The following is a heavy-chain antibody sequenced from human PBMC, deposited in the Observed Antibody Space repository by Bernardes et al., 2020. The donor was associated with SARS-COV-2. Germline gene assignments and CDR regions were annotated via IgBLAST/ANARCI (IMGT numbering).Heavy chain of an antibody. CDR1: GFSFSTYS. CDR2: ISNSGSTI. V-gene: IGHV3-21*01. D-gene: IGHD3-10*01. Sequence: GSQSGYCAASGFSFSTYSMKWVRQAPGQGLEWVSSISNSGSTIFYADSVKGRFTISRDNAKNSVYLQMNSLRVEDTAVYYCARRYYGSGSPEAFDIWGQGTMVTVSS. CDR3: ARRYYGSGSPEAFDI. J-gene: IGHJ3*02.